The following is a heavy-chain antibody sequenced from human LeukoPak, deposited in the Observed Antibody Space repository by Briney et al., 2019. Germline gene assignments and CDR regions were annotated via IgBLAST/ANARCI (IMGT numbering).Heavy chain of an antibody. CDR2: IHYSGTT. Sequence: SETLSLTCTASGGSISTYYWSWVRQPPGKGLEWIGYIHYSGTTNYNPSLKNRVTISLDTSKNQFSLNLSSVTAADTAVYYCARMGGYSGYATHWGQGTLVTVSS. V-gene: IGHV4-59*08. CDR1: GGSISTYY. CDR3: ARMGGYSGYATH. D-gene: IGHD5-12*01. J-gene: IGHJ4*02.